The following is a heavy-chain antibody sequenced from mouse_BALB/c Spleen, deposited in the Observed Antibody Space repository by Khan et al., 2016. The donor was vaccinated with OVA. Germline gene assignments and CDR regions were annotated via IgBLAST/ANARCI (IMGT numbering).Heavy chain of an antibody. D-gene: IGHD1-1*01. J-gene: IGHJ2*01. V-gene: IGHV3-2*02. CDR1: GYSITSDYA. Sequence: VQLKESGPGLVKPSQSLSLTCTVTGYSITSDYAWNWIRQFPGNKLEWMGYISYSGNTKYNPSLKSRISITRDTSKNQFFLQSKSVTTEDTATYYCARIYGGDFDYWGQGTTLTVSS. CDR3: ARIYGGDFDY. CDR2: ISYSGNT.